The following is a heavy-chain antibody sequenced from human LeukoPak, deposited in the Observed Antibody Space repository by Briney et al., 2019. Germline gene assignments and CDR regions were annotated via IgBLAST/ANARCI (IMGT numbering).Heavy chain of an antibody. J-gene: IGHJ3*02. Sequence: GGSLRLSCAASGFTFSSYGMHWVRQAPGKGLNCVAFIRYDGTNKYYADSVKGRFTISRDNSKNTLYLQMNSLRPEDTAVYYCASWDPQLGDAFDIWGQGTMVTVSS. CDR3: ASWDPQLGDAFDI. CDR2: IRYDGTNK. CDR1: GFTFSSYG. V-gene: IGHV3-30*02. D-gene: IGHD3-16*01.